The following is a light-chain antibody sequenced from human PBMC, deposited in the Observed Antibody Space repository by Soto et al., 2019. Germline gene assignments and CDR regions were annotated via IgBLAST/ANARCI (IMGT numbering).Light chain of an antibody. J-gene: IGLJ3*02. CDR1: SGSVSNSNY. CDR2: STD. Sequence: QAVVTQEPSFSVSPGRTVTLTCGLSSGSVSNSNYPSWYQQTPGQAPRTLIYSTDIRSSGVPDRFSGSILGNKAALTITGAQADDESGYYCVLFMGSGIWVFGGGTKLTVL. V-gene: IGLV8-61*01. CDR3: VLFMGSGIWV.